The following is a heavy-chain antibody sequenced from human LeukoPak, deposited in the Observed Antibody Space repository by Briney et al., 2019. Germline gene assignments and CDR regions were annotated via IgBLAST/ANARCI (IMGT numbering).Heavy chain of an antibody. J-gene: IGHJ4*02. CDR2: ICYSGST. Sequence: SETLSLTCTVSGGSMSSSTCYWGWIRQPPGKGLEWIGTICYSGSTYYNPSLKSRVTISVDTSKNQFSLKLSSVTAADTAVYYCVKDRGNHVTDYWGQGTLVTVSS. D-gene: IGHD1-14*01. CDR1: GGSMSSSTCY. CDR3: VKDRGNHVTDY. V-gene: IGHV4-39*07.